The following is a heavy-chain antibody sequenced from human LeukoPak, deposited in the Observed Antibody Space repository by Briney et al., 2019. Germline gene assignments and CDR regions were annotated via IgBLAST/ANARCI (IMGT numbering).Heavy chain of an antibody. CDR1: GFTFSSYA. CDR2: ISDSGGLT. V-gene: IGHV3-23*01. J-gene: IGHJ4*02. D-gene: IGHD1-26*01. CDR3: AKGQVQQWGVPEY. Sequence: GGSLRLSCAASGFTFSSYAMSWVRQAPGKGLEWVADISDSGGLTHYADSVKGRVTISRENSNNTLYLQVNSLRAEDTAVYYCAKGQVQQWGVPEYWGQGTLLTVSS.